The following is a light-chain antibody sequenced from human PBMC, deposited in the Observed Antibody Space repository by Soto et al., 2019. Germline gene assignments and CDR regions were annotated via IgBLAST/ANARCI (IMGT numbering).Light chain of an antibody. CDR2: NNN. CDR3: AAWDDSLNGVV. J-gene: IGLJ2*01. Sequence: QSALIQPPSASGTPGQRVTISCSGSSSNIGGNIVNWYQQLPGTAPKLLIYNNNQRPSGVPDRFSGSKSGTSASLAISGLQSEDEADYYCAAWDDSLNGVVFGGGTKVTVL. CDR1: SSNIGGNI. V-gene: IGLV1-44*01.